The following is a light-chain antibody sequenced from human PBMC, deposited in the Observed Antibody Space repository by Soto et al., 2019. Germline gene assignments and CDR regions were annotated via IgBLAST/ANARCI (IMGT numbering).Light chain of an antibody. CDR2: GVS. CDR1: SSDIGGSNY. V-gene: IGLV2-14*03. CDR3: YSSRSSSSTFYV. Sequence: QSALTQPASVSGSPGQSITISCAGTSSDIGGSNYVSWYQQHPGKAPKLMIYGVSNRPSWVSNRFSGSKSGNTASLTISGLPAEDEADYFCYSSRSSSSTFYVFGTGTKVTVL. J-gene: IGLJ1*01.